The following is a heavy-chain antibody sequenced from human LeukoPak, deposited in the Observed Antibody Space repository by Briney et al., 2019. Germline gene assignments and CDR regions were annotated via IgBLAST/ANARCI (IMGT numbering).Heavy chain of an antibody. CDR3: AREIGYNSDFNY. D-gene: IGHD5-24*01. CDR1: GFTVSSNY. J-gene: IGHJ4*02. CDR2: IYSGGST. Sequence: PGGSLRLSCAASGFTVSSNYMGWVRQAPGKGLEWVSVIYSGGSTYYADSVKGRFTISRDNSKNTLYLQMNSLGAEDTAVYYCAREIGYNSDFNYWGQGTLVTVSS. V-gene: IGHV3-53*01.